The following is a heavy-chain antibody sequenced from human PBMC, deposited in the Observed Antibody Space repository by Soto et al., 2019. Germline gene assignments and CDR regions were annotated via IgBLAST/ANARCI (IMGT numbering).Heavy chain of an antibody. CDR1: GGTFSSYA. J-gene: IGHJ6*02. Sequence: QVQLVQSGAGVKKPGSSVKVSCKASGGTFSSYAISWVRQAPGQGLEWMGGIIPIFGKAHYAQKVQGRVTITAEESTSTAYMELSSMRSEDTADYYGASRFPYYFDSSGLAPLDVGGQGTMFTVSS. CDR2: IIPIFGKA. V-gene: IGHV1-69*01. D-gene: IGHD3-22*01. CDR3: ASRFPYYFDSSGLAPLDV.